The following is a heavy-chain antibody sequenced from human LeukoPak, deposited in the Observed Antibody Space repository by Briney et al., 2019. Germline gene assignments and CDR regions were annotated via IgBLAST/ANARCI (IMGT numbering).Heavy chain of an antibody. CDR3: ASRNVDAAMPSRY. V-gene: IGHV3-23*01. D-gene: IGHD2-2*01. J-gene: IGHJ4*02. CDR2: IDISGGT. Sequence: GGSLRLSCAASGFTFSSYAMSWVRQAPGKGLEWVSAIDISGGTYYADSVKGRFTISRDISKNTLNLQMNSLRVEDTAVYYCASRNVDAAMPSRYWGQGTLVTVSS. CDR1: GFTFSSYA.